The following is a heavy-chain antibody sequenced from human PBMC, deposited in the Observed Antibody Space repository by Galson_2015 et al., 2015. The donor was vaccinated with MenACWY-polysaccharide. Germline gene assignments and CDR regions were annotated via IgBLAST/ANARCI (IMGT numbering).Heavy chain of an antibody. CDR3: ARDYCGRTSCDGLDV. V-gene: IGHV3-30-3*01. J-gene: IGHJ6*02. D-gene: IGHD3-10*01. CDR1: GFTFSRYA. Sequence: SLRLSCAASGFTFSRYAMHWVRQAPGKGLEWVAVISYDATNKYYAESVKGRFSISRDISKNTMYVQMNDLRAEDTATYYCARDYCGRTSCDGLDVWGQGTTVTVSS. CDR2: ISYDATNK.